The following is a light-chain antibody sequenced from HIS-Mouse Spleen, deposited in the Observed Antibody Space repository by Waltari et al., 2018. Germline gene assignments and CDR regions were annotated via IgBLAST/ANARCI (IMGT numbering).Light chain of an antibody. CDR2: EDS. CDR1: ALPKKY. V-gene: IGLV3-10*01. J-gene: IGLJ2*01. Sequence: SYELTQPPSVSVSPGQTARITCSGDALPKKYAYWYQQKSGQAPVLVIYEDSKTPPGIPERFSGSSSGTMATLTISGAQVEDEADYYCYSTDSSGNHRVFGGGTKLTVL. CDR3: YSTDSSGNHRV.